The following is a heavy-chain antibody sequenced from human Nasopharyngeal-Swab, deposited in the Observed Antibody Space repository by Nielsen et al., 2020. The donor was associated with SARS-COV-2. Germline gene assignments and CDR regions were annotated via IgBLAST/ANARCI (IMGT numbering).Heavy chain of an antibody. CDR2: ISSSGNTI. V-gene: IGHV3-11*01. CDR1: GFTFSDYY. Sequence: GGSLRLSCAASGFTFSDYYLSWIRQAPGKGLEWVSYISSSGNTIYYADSVKGRFTISRDNAKNSLYLQMNSLRAEDTAVYYCAREKYDFWSGYYGCGMDVWGQGTTVTVSS. D-gene: IGHD3-3*01. J-gene: IGHJ6*02. CDR3: AREKYDFWSGYYGCGMDV.